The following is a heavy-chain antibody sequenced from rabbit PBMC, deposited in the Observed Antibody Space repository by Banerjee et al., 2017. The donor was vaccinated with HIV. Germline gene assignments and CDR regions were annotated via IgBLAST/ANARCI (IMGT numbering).Heavy chain of an antibody. Sequence: QSLQESGGGLFQPGGSLALTCKASGFSLSNNYVMCWVRQAPGKGLEWIGCIDTDWDSAFYASWVISRFTISKTSSTTVTLQMTSLTAADTATYFCARDLAGVIGWNFGLWGQGTLVTVS. CDR1: GFSLSNNYV. CDR3: ARDLAGVIGWNFGL. D-gene: IGHD4-1*01. CDR2: IDTDWDSA. J-gene: IGHJ4*01. V-gene: IGHV1S40*01.